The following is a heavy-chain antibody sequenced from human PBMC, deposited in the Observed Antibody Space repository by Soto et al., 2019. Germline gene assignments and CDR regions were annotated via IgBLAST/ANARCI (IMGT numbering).Heavy chain of an antibody. CDR2: IGGTGGT. V-gene: IGHV3-23*01. CDR3: AKDRRGAYCSGGICYSPDY. D-gene: IGHD2-15*01. CDR1: GFTFSSHV. J-gene: IGHJ4*02. Sequence: EVQLWESGGGLVQPGGSLRLSCAVSGFTFSSHVMSWVRQAPGKGLEWVSAIGGTGGTYYADSVKGRFTISRDNSKNALYLQMNNLRDEDTAVYYCAKDRRGAYCSGGICYSPDYWGQGTLVIVSS.